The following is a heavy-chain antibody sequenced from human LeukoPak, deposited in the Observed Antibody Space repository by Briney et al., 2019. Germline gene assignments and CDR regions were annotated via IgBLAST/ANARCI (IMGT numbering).Heavy chain of an antibody. D-gene: IGHD1-14*01. CDR2: VNGDGTGT. J-gene: IGHJ4*02. CDR1: GFTFSSSW. Sequence: GGSLRLSCAASGFTFSSSWMHWVRQAPGKGLIWVSRVNGDGTGTIYADSVKGRFTISRDNAKNTLYLQMNSLRAEDTAVYYCARYADGIFYWGQGTLVTVSS. CDR3: ARYADGIFY. V-gene: IGHV3-74*01.